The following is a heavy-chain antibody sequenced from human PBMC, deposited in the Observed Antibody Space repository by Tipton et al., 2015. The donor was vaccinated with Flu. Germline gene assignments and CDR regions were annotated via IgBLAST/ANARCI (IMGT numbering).Heavy chain of an antibody. D-gene: IGHD6-19*01. CDR3: ARIRASGGGQIWFDP. V-gene: IGHV4-34*01. CDR2: INHSGST. Sequence: TLSLTCAVYGGSFSGYYWSWIRQPPGKGLEWIGEINHSGSTNYNPSFKSRVTISVDTSKNQFSLKLSSVTAADTAVYYCARIRASGGGQIWFDPWGQGTLVTVSS. J-gene: IGHJ5*02. CDR1: GGSFSGYY.